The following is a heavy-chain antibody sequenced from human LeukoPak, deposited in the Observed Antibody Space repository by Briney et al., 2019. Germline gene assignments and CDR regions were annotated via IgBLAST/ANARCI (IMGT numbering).Heavy chain of an antibody. D-gene: IGHD2-2*02. Sequence: TLSLTCTVSGGSISSGSYYWNWIRQPTGKGLEWIGRIYTSGSTKYNPSLKSRVTISVDTSKNQFSLKLSSVTAADTAVYYCARGDCSSTSCYRVGLYYYYMDVWGKGTTVTVSS. CDR2: IYTSGST. CDR1: GGSISSGSYY. V-gene: IGHV4-61*02. J-gene: IGHJ6*03. CDR3: ARGDCSSTSCYRVGLYYYYMDV.